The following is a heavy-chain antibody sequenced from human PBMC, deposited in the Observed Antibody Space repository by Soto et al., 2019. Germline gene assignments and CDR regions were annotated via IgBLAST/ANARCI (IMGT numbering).Heavy chain of an antibody. CDR1: GGSISSYY. D-gene: IGHD1-26*01. CDR3: ARVFSGSYSYWFDP. CDR2: IYYSGST. J-gene: IGHJ5*02. V-gene: IGHV4-59*01. Sequence: SSETLSLTCTVSGGSISSYYWSWIRQPPGKGLEWIGYIYYSGSTNYNPSLKSRVTISVDTSKNQFSLKLSSVTAADTAVYYCARVFSGSYSYWFDPWGQGTLVTVS.